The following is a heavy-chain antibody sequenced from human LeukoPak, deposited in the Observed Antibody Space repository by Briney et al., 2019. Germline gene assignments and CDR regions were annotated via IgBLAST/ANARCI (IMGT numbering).Heavy chain of an antibody. CDR1: GYTFTSYG. CDR3: ARDRGYCSSTSCRLVRFYYHYGMDV. J-gene: IGHJ6*02. Sequence: GASVKVSCKASGYTFTSYGISWVRQAPGQGLEWMGWISAHSGNTNYAQKVQGRVTMTTDKSTSTAYMELRSLRSDDTAVYYCARDRGYCSSTSCRLVRFYYHYGMDVWGQGTTVTVSS. D-gene: IGHD2-2*01. V-gene: IGHV1-18*01. CDR2: ISAHSGNT.